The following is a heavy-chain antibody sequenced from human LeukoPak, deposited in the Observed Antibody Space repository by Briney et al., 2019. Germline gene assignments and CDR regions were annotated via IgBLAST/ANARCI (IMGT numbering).Heavy chain of an antibody. J-gene: IGHJ4*02. CDR3: ARGYSGYDHFDY. V-gene: IGHV1-3*01. Sequence: GASVKVSCKASGYTFTSYAMHWVRQAPGQRLEWMGWINAGNGNTKYSQKFQGRVTITRDTSASTAYMELSSLRSEDTAVYYCARGYSGYDHFDYWGQGTLVTVSS. D-gene: IGHD5-12*01. CDR2: INAGNGNT. CDR1: GYTFTSYA.